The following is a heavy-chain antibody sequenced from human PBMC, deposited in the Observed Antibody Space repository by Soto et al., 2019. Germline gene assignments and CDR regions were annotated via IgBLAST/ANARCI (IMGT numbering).Heavy chain of an antibody. Sequence: ASVKVSCKASGSTFTGYYMHWVRQAPGQGLEWMGWINPNSGGTNYAQKFQGWVTMTRDTSISTAYMELSRLRSDDTAVYYCARSRITGTTGYYYGMDVWGQGTTVTVSS. J-gene: IGHJ6*02. CDR2: INPNSGGT. D-gene: IGHD1-7*01. CDR3: ARSRITGTTGYYYGMDV. CDR1: GSTFTGYY. V-gene: IGHV1-2*04.